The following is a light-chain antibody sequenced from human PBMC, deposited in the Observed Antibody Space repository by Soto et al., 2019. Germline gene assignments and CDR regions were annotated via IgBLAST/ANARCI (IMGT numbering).Light chain of an antibody. Sequence: QSVLTQPASVSGSPGQSITISCTGTSSDVGSYNLVSWYQQHPGKAPKLMIYEGSKRPSGVSNRFSGSKSGNTASLTVSGLQAEDEADYYCCSYAGSSVYVFGTVTKVTVL. V-gene: IGLV2-23*01. CDR2: EGS. CDR1: SSDVGSYNL. CDR3: CSYAGSSVYV. J-gene: IGLJ1*01.